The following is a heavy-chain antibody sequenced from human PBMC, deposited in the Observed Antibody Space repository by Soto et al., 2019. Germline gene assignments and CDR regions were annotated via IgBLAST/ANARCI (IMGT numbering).Heavy chain of an antibody. D-gene: IGHD6-13*01. V-gene: IGHV4-31*03. CDR1: GGSITSGAYD. CDR2: ISYRGTT. J-gene: IGHJ5*02. CDR3: ARMSATGTRWFDP. Sequence: QVQLRESGPGLVKPSQTLSLSCSVSGGSITSGAYDWSWIRQHPGKGLEWIGSISYRGTTYSNPFLNSRLTISVDTSTTHFSLNLTSVTAADTAVYYCARMSATGTRWFDPWGQGTLVTVSS.